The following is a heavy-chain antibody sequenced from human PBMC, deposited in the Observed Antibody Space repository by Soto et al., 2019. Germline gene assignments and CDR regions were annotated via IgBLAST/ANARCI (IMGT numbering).Heavy chain of an antibody. V-gene: IGHV1-18*04. Sequence: ASVKVSCKASGYTFTSYGISWVRQAPGQGLEWMGWISAYNGNTNYAQKLQGRVTMTTDTSTSTAYMELRSLRSDDTAVYYCARARYYYGSGSYYSFDYYYGMDVWGQGTTVTVSS. CDR1: GYTFTSYG. D-gene: IGHD3-10*01. J-gene: IGHJ6*02. CDR2: ISAYNGNT. CDR3: ARARYYYGSGSYYSFDYYYGMDV.